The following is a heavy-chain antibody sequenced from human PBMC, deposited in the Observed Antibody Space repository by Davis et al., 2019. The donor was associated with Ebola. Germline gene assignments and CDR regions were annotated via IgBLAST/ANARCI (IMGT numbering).Heavy chain of an antibody. V-gene: IGHV4-39*01. CDR1: GGSISSRSYY. CDR3: ARRRGYFQH. Sequence: PSETLSLTCTVSGGSISSRSYYWGWIRQPPGKGLEWIGSIYYSGSTYYNPSLKSRVTISVDTSKNQFSLKLSSVTAADTAVYYCARRRGYFQHWGQGTLVTVSS. J-gene: IGHJ1*01. CDR2: IYYSGST. D-gene: IGHD3-10*01.